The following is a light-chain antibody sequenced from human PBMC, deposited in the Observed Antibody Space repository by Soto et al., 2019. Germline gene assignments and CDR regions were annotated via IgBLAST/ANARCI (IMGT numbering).Light chain of an antibody. J-gene: IGLJ2*01. Sequence: QSVLTQPPSVSGAPGQRVTISCTGSSSNIGAGYDVHGYQQLPGTAPKLLIYGNSNRPSGVPDRFSGSKSGTSASLAITGLQAEDEADYYCQSYDSSLSEVFGGGTKLTVL. CDR3: QSYDSSLSEV. CDR2: GNS. CDR1: SSNIGAGYD. V-gene: IGLV1-40*01.